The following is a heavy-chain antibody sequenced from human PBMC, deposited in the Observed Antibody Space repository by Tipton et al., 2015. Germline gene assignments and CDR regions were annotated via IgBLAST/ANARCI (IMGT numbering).Heavy chain of an antibody. CDR1: GFKFSTYS. J-gene: IGHJ4*02. Sequence: SLRLSCAASGFKFSTYSIHWVRQRPGKGLEWVSVTSGNGRAIHYADSVKGRFIVSRDNDKNFVYLQMNSLRKEDTALYHCVKEHISGWPALDYWGQGTLVTVSS. CDR3: VKEHISGWPALDY. D-gene: IGHD6-19*01. CDR2: TSGNGRAI. V-gene: IGHV3-43*01.